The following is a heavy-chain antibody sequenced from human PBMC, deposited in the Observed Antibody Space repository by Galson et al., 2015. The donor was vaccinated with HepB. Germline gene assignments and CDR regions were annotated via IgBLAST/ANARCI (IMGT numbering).Heavy chain of an antibody. V-gene: IGHV3-30-3*01. Sequence: SLRLSCAASGFTFSSYAMHWVRQAPGKGLEWVAVISYDGSNKYYADSVKGRFTISRDNSKNTLYLQMNSLRAEDTAVYYCARDIVATIIDYWGQGTLVTVSS. CDR1: GFTFSSYA. D-gene: IGHD5-12*01. J-gene: IGHJ4*02. CDR3: ARDIVATIIDY. CDR2: ISYDGSNK.